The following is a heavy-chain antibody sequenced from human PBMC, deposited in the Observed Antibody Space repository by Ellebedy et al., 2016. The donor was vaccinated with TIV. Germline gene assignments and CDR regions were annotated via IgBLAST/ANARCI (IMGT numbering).Heavy chain of an antibody. V-gene: IGHV4-39*01. CDR1: GGSISSSSYY. Sequence: MPGGSLRLSCTVSGGSISSSSYYWGWIRQPPGKGLEWIGSIYYSGSTYYNPSLKSRVTISVDTSKNQFSLKLSSVTAADTAVYYCASIYGSGSYYPNWFDPWGQGTLVTVSS. CDR2: IYYSGST. CDR3: ASIYGSGSYYPNWFDP. J-gene: IGHJ5*02. D-gene: IGHD3-10*01.